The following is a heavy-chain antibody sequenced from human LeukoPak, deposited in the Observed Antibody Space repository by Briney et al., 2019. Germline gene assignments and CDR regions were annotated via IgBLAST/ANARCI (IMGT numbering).Heavy chain of an antibody. J-gene: IGHJ4*02. CDR3: ARNVGSGFDY. D-gene: IGHD1-1*01. CDR2: IIPILGIA. V-gene: IGHV1-69*04. CDR1: GGTFSSYA. Sequence: GASVKVSCKASGGTFSSYAISWVRQAPGQGLEWMGRIIPILGIANYAQKFQGRVTMTRDTSTSTVYMELSSLRSEDTAVYYCARNVGSGFDYWGQGTLVTVSS.